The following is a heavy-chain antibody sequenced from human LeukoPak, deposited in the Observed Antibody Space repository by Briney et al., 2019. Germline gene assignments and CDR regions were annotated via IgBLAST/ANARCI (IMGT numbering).Heavy chain of an antibody. J-gene: IGHJ5*02. V-gene: IGHV1-46*01. CDR3: ARDNSVEDTAWWFDP. CDR2: INPSGCST. CDR1: GYTFTSYY. Sequence: ASVKVSCKASGYTFTSYYMHWVRQDPAQGLEWMGIINPSGCSTSYAQKFQGRVTMTGDMSTSTDYMELSSLRSEDTAVYYCARDNSVEDTAWWFDPWGQGTLVTVSS. D-gene: IGHD4-23*01.